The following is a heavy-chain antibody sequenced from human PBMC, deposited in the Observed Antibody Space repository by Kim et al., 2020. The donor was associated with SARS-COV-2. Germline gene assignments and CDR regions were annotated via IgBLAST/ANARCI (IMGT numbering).Heavy chain of an antibody. CDR1: GYSISSGYY. Sequence: SETLSLTCTVSGYSISSGYYWGWIRQPPGKGLEWIGSIYHSGSTYYNPSLKSRVTISVDTSKNQFSLKLSSVTAADTAVYYCARDLGELLRHAFDIWGQGTMVTVSS. CDR3: ARDLGELLRHAFDI. V-gene: IGHV4-38-2*02. CDR2: IYHSGST. D-gene: IGHD1-26*01. J-gene: IGHJ3*02.